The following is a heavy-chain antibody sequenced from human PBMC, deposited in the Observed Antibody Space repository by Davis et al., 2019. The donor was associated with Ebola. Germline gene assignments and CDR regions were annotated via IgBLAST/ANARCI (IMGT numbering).Heavy chain of an antibody. CDR3: ARGDCSGGSCYRVYYYYGMDV. CDR2: ITPFFGTA. D-gene: IGHD2-15*01. Sequence: SVKVSCKASGYTFTSYAISWVRQAPGQGLEWMGGITPFFGTANYAQKFQGRVTITADESTSTAYMELSSLRSEDTAVYYCARGDCSGGSCYRVYYYYGMDVWGQGTTVTVSS. V-gene: IGHV1-69*13. CDR1: GYTFTSYA. J-gene: IGHJ6*02.